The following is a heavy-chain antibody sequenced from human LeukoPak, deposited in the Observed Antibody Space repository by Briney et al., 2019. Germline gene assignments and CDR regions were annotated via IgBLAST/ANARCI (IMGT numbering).Heavy chain of an antibody. J-gene: IGHJ5*02. Sequence: PSETLSLTCTVSGYSISSGYYWAWIRQPPGKGLEWIGYIYHSGSTNYNPSLKSRVTISVDTSKNQFSLKLSSVTAADTAVYYCARDGGLELPLGWFDPWGQGTLVIVSS. CDR3: ARDGGLELPLGWFDP. V-gene: IGHV4-38-2*02. CDR1: GYSISSGYY. CDR2: IYHSGST. D-gene: IGHD1-7*01.